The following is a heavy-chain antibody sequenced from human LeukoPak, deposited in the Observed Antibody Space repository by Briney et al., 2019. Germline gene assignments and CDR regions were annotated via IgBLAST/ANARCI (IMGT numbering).Heavy chain of an antibody. Sequence: GGSLRLSCAASGFTFSSYSMNWVRQAPGKGLEWVGFIRSKAYGGTTEYAASVKGRFTISRDDSKSIAYLQMNSLKTEDTAVYYCTLGSGWTDDAFDIWGQGTMVTVPS. CDR2: IRSKAYGGTT. V-gene: IGHV3-49*04. CDR3: TLGSGWTDDAFDI. J-gene: IGHJ3*02. CDR1: GFTFSSYS. D-gene: IGHD6-19*01.